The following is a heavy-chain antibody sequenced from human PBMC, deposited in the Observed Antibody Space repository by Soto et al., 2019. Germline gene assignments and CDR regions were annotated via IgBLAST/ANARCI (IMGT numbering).Heavy chain of an antibody. V-gene: IGHV4-31*01. CDR1: GGSISSGGYY. Sequence: QVQLQESGPGLVKPSQTLSLTCTVSGGSISSGGYYWSWIRQHPGTGLAWIGYIYYSGSTYYNPALKSQVTISVDTSKIKFSLKLSSVTAADTAVYYCARDQADCSGGSCYFLGFDPWGQGTLVTVSS. J-gene: IGHJ5*02. CDR2: IYYSGST. D-gene: IGHD2-15*01. CDR3: ARDQADCSGGSCYFLGFDP.